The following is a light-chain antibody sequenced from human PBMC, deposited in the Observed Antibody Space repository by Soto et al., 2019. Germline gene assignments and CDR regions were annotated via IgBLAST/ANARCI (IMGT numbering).Light chain of an antibody. CDR3: NSYTSSYTYV. Sequence: QSVLTQPASMSGSPGQSITISCTGTSSDVGIYTHVSWYQQHPGRAPKLIIYGVSNRPSGVSNRFSGSKSGNTASLTISGLQAADEADYYCNSYTSSYTYVFGNGTKVTVL. CDR2: GVS. J-gene: IGLJ1*01. V-gene: IGLV2-14*01. CDR1: SSDVGIYTH.